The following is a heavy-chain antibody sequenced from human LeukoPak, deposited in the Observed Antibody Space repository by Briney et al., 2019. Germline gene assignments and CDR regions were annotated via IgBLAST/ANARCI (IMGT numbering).Heavy chain of an antibody. CDR2: INPNSGGT. Sequence: GASVKVSCKASGYTFIGYYLHWVRQAHGQGLEWMGWINPNSGGTKYAQKFQGRVTMTRDTSISTAYMELSRLRSDDTAVYYCARAGTYYYDSSGYGAGDYWGQGTLVTVSS. CDR3: ARAGTYYYDSSGYGAGDY. J-gene: IGHJ4*02. CDR1: GYTFIGYY. V-gene: IGHV1-2*02. D-gene: IGHD3-22*01.